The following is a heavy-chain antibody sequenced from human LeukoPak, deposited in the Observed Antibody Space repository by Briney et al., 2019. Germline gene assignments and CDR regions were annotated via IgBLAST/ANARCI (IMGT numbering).Heavy chain of an antibody. V-gene: IGHV4-59*12. CDR1: GGSISSYY. J-gene: IGHJ6*03. CDR2: IYYSGST. Sequence: PSETLSLTCTVSGGSISSYYWSWIRQPPGKGLEWIGYIYYSGSTNYNPSLKSRVTISVDMSNNQFSLKLSSVTAADTAVYYCAREVTGSGDYYYYYYMDVWGKGTTVTISS. CDR3: AREVTGSGDYYYYYYMDV. D-gene: IGHD2-8*02.